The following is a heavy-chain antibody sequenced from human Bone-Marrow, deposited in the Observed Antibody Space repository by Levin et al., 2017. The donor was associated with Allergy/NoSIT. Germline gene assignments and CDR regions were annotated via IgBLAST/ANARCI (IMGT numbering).Heavy chain of an antibody. CDR1: GFTFSSYA. J-gene: IGHJ5*02. CDR3: AKGGYSYDAYGGWFDP. D-gene: IGHD5-18*01. V-gene: IGHV3-23*01. CDR2: ISGSGGST. Sequence: GGSLRLSCAASGFTFSSYAMSWVRQAPGKGLEWVSAISGSGGSTYYADSVKGRFTISRDNSKNTLYLQMNSLRAEDTAVYYCAKGGYSYDAYGGWFDPWGQGTLVTVSS.